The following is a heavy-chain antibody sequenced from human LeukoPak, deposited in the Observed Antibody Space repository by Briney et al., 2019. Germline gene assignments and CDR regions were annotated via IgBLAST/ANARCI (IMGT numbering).Heavy chain of an antibody. J-gene: IGHJ4*02. Sequence: AGSLRLSCEASGCTFSSYAMSWVRQAPGRGLEWVSSISTSGAGTYYADSVKGRFSISRDNSKNTLYLQMSSMRAEDTAVYYCAKATTASPRNFDFWGQGTLVTVSP. V-gene: IGHV3-23*01. CDR1: GCTFSSYA. CDR3: AKATTASPRNFDF. D-gene: IGHD2-21*02. CDR2: ISTSGAGT.